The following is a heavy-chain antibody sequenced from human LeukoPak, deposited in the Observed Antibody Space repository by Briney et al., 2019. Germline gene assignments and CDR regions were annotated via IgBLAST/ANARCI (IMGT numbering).Heavy chain of an antibody. Sequence: GGSLRLSCAASGFTFSSYWMHWVRQAPGKGLVWVSRINSDGSSITYADSVKGRFTISRDNAKNTLYLQMNSLRAEDTAVYYCAKGPLTYYYDSSGSDVPYYFDYWGQGTLVTVSS. CDR1: GFTFSSYW. CDR2: INSDGSSI. J-gene: IGHJ4*02. CDR3: AKGPLTYYYDSSGSDVPYYFDY. V-gene: IGHV3-74*03. D-gene: IGHD3-22*01.